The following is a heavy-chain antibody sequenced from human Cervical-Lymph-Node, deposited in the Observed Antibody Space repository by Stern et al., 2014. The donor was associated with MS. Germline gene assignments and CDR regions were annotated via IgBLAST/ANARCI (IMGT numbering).Heavy chain of an antibody. J-gene: IGHJ5*02. CDR2: ISQSGDTI. V-gene: IGHV3-21*01. D-gene: IGHD5-24*01. Sequence: EMQLVESGGGLVTPGGSLRLSCEASGFNFRTSSMNWVRQAPGKGLEWVSFISQSGDTIKYADTVKGRFTISRDNAKNSLYLQLNSLRVEDTAVYFCASTDGWFDRWGQGTLVTVSS. CDR1: GFNFRTSS. CDR3: ASTDGWFDR.